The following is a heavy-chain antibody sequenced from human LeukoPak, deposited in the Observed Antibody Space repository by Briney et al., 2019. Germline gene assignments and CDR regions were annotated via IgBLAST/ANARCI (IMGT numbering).Heavy chain of an antibody. J-gene: IGHJ6*02. CDR3: ARDLTSRCGGSCAHSYGMDV. D-gene: IGHD2-15*01. CDR1: GGTFSSYA. Sequence: GASVKVSCKASGGTFSSYAISWVRQAPGQGLEWMGGIIPIFGTANYAQKFQGRVTITADESTSTAYMELSSLRSEDTAVYYCARDLTSRCGGSCAHSYGMDVWGQGTTVTVSS. V-gene: IGHV1-69*13. CDR2: IIPIFGTA.